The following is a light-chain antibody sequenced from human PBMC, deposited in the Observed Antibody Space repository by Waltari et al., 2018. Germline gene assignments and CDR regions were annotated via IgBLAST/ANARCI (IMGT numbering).Light chain of an antibody. CDR1: SSDVGNYNL. J-gene: IGLJ1*01. V-gene: IGLV2-23*02. CDR3: CSYAGHSTYV. Sequence: QSALTQPASVSGSPGQSITISCTGTSSDVGNYNLVSWYQQHPGKAPKLMIYGVSQRPAGGSNSFSGSKSGNTASLTISGLQPEDETDYYCCSYAGHSTYVFGTGTKVTVL. CDR2: GVS.